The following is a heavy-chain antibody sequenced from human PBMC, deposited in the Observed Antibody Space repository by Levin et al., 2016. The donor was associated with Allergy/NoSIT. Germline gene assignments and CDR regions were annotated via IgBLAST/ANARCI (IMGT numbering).Heavy chain of an antibody. CDR3: ARLTIERSCTGDNCYLGYYYYMDV. Sequence: GESLKISCQGSGYYFPAYWIGWVRQMPGKGLEWMGIIYPGDSDIKYSPSFSGEVTISADTSISTAYLQWSSLKASDSATYFCARLTIERSCTGDNCYLGYYYYMDVWGKGTTVAVSS. V-gene: IGHV5-51*01. CDR2: IYPGDSDI. CDR1: GYYFPAYW. J-gene: IGHJ6*03. D-gene: IGHD2-15*01.